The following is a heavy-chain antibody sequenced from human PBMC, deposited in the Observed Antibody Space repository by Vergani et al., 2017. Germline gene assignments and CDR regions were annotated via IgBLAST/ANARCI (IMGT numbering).Heavy chain of an antibody. Sequence: QVQLVQSGAEVKKPGASVKVSCKASGYPFTSYYMHWVRQAPGQGLEWMGIINPSGGSTSYAQKFQGRVTMTRDTSTSTVYMELSSLRSEDTAVYYCARDRTDGYYYYGMDVWGQGTTVTVSS. CDR2: INPSGGST. CDR3: ARDRTDGYYYYGMDV. J-gene: IGHJ6*02. CDR1: GYPFTSYY. V-gene: IGHV1-46*01.